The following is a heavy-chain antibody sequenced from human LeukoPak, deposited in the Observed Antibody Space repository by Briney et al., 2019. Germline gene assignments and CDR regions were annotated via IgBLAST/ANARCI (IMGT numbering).Heavy chain of an antibody. CDR2: IIPIFGTA. CDR1: GGTYSSYA. Sequence: ASVTVSCKASGGTYSSYAISWVRQAPGQGLEWMGGIIPIFGTANYAQKFQGRVTITADESTSTAYMELSSLRSEDTAVYYCAREGGLRYFDTANWFDPWGQGTLVTVSS. J-gene: IGHJ5*02. D-gene: IGHD3-9*01. CDR3: AREGGLRYFDTANWFDP. V-gene: IGHV1-69*13.